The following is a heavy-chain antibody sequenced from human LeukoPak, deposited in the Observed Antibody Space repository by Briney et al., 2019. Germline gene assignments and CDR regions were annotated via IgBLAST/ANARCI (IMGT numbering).Heavy chain of an antibody. D-gene: IGHD6-13*01. J-gene: IGHJ4*02. Sequence: ASVKVSCKASGYTFTTHDLTWVRQATGQGLEWMGWMNPGNGDTAYAQKFQGRVAMTRDTSMSTAYMELRSLRSDDTAVYYCARGGKQPGGDYWGQGTLVTVSS. V-gene: IGHV1-8*01. CDR3: ARGGKQPGGDY. CDR1: GYTFTTHD. CDR2: MNPGNGDT.